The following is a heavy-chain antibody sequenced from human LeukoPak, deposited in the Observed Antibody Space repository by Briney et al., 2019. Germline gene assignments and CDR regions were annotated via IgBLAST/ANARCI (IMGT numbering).Heavy chain of an antibody. CDR2: ISYDGSNK. D-gene: IGHD5-18*01. J-gene: IGHJ3*02. Sequence: GGSLRLSCAASGFIFSSYGMHWVRQAPGKGLEWVAVISYDGSNKYYADSVKGRFTISRDNSKNTLYLQMNSLRAEDTAVYYCAKDLFGGYSYLGAFDIWGQGTMVTVSS. CDR3: AKDLFGGYSYLGAFDI. V-gene: IGHV3-30*18. CDR1: GFIFSSYG.